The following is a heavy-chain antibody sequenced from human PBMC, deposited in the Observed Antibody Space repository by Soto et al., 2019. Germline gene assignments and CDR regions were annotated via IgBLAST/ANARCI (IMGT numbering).Heavy chain of an antibody. V-gene: IGHV3-30*18. CDR3: ANWDSSSWYGFDY. Sequence: GSLRLSCAASGFTFSSYGMHWVRQAPGKGLEWVAVISYDGSNKYYADSVKGRFTISRDNSKNTLYLQMNSLRAEDTAVYYCANWDSSSWYGFDYWGQGTLVTVSS. D-gene: IGHD6-13*01. CDR1: GFTFSSYG. CDR2: ISYDGSNK. J-gene: IGHJ4*02.